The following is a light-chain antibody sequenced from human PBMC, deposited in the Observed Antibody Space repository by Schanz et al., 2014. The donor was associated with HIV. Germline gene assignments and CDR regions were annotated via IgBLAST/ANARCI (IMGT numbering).Light chain of an antibody. J-gene: IGLJ2*01. CDR1: NLGSKS. CDR3: QVWESSTGVV. CDR2: YDE. Sequence: SYELTQPPSVSVAPGKTARITCGGGNLGSKSVHCYQQKPGQAPVLVIYYDEDRPSGIPERFSGSNSGNTATLTISRVEAGDEADYYCQVWESSTGVVFGGGTKLTVL. V-gene: IGLV3-21*01.